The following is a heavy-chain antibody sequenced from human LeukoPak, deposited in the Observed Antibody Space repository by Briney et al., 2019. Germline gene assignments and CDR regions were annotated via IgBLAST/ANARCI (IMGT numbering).Heavy chain of an antibody. CDR2: ISGSGGST. J-gene: IGHJ4*02. V-gene: IGHV3-23*01. Sequence: PGGSLRLSCAASGFTFSSYAMSWVRQAPGKGLEWVSAISGSGGSTYYADSVKGRFTISRDNSKNTLYLQMNSLRAEDTAVYYCAKCGGGSSGWLYFDYWGQGTLVTVSS. CDR3: AKCGGGSSGWLYFDY. CDR1: GFTFSSYA. D-gene: IGHD6-19*01.